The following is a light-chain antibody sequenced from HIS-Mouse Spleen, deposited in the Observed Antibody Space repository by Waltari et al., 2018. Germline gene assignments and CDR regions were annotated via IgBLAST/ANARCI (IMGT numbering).Light chain of an antibody. J-gene: IGLJ2*01. Sequence: SYELTQPPSVSASPGQTARITCPGDALPKKYAYWYQQKSGQAPEMVIYEDSKRPSGIPERFSGSSSGTMATLTISGAQVEDEADYYCYSTDSSGNHRVFGGGTKLTVL. CDR1: ALPKKY. CDR2: EDS. CDR3: YSTDSSGNHRV. V-gene: IGLV3-10*01.